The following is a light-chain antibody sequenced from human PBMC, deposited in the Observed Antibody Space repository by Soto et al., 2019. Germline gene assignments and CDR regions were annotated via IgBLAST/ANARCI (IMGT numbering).Light chain of an antibody. V-gene: IGLV1-40*01. CDR3: QSYDSSLSGYV. CDR2: GNS. J-gene: IGLJ1*01. CDR1: SSNIGAGYD. Sequence: QAVVTQPPSVSGAPGQRVTISCTGSSSNIGAGYDVQWYQQLPGTAPKLLIYGNSNRPSGVPDRFSGSKSGTSASLAITGLKAEDEADYYCQSYDSSLSGYVFGTGTKLTVL.